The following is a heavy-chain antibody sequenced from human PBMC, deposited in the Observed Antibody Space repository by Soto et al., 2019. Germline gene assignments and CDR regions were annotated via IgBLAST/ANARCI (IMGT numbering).Heavy chain of an antibody. D-gene: IGHD2-8*01. V-gene: IGHV3-9*01. CDR2: ISWNSGSR. Sequence: EVQLVESGGGLVQPGRSLRLSCAASGFTFGDYAMHWVRQTPGKGLEWVSAISWNSGSRAYADSVKGRFSISRDNAKNSLYLQMNSLRPEDTALYYWTKDPYQLMVYTFDFWGQGTQVIVSS. CDR1: GFTFGDYA. J-gene: IGHJ5*01. CDR3: TKDPYQLMVYTFDF.